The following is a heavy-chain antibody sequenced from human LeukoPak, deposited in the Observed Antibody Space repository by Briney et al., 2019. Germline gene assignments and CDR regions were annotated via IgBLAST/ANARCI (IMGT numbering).Heavy chain of an antibody. CDR1: GXTFSSYS. D-gene: IGHD3-10*01. J-gene: IGHJ4*02. V-gene: IGHV3-21*01. CDR3: ARDHDMVRGVPLDY. Sequence: PGGSLRLSCAASGXTFSSYSMNWVRQAPGKGLEWVSSISSSSSYIYYADSVKGRFTISRDNAKSSLYLQMNSLRAEDTAVYYCARDHDMVRGVPLDYWGQGTLVTVSS. CDR2: ISSSSSYI.